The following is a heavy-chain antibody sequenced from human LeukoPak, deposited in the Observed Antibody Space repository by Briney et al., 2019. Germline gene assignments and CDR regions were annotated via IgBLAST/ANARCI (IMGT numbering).Heavy chain of an antibody. V-gene: IGHV3-21*01. CDR2: ISRSSSYI. D-gene: IGHD2-15*01. CDR3: ASGQDSDFDY. CDR1: GFTFISYI. J-gene: IGHJ4*02. Sequence: GGALRLSCAASGFTFISYIMNCVRQAPGKGRECVSSISRSSSYIYYADSVKGRFTISRDNAKNSLYLKMKSLRAEDTAVYYCASGQDSDFDYWGKGTIVTVSS.